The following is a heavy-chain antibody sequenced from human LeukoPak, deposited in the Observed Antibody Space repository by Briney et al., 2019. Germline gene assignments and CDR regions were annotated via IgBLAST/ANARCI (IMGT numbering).Heavy chain of an antibody. J-gene: IGHJ4*02. CDR2: IRSKTYGGTI. CDR3: TRAPYYDLIQDY. V-gene: IGHV3-49*03. D-gene: IGHD3-3*01. Sequence: GGSLRLSCTTSGFTFGDYGLSWFRQAPGKGLEWVAFIRSKTYGGTIQYAASVKGRFTISRDDSKSIAYLQMNSLKTEDTAVYYCTRAPYYDLIQDYWGQGTLVTVSS. CDR1: GFTFGDYG.